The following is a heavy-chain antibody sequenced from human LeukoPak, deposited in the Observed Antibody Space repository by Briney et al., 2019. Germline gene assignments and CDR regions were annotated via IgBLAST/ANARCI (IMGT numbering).Heavy chain of an antibody. D-gene: IGHD3-22*01. J-gene: IGHJ4*02. V-gene: IGHV3-9*01. Sequence: GGSLRLSCAASGFTFDDYAMHWVRQAPGKGLEWVSGISWNSGSIGYADSVKGRFTISRDNAKNSLYLQMNSLRAEDTAVYYCARDYYDKPGHWGQGTLVTVSS. CDR2: ISWNSGSI. CDR3: ARDYYDKPGH. CDR1: GFTFDDYA.